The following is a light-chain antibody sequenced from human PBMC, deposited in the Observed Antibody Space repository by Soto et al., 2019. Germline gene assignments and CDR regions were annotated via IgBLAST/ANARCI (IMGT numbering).Light chain of an antibody. CDR1: QSINNC. Sequence: DIQMTQSPSSLSASVGDRVTITCRASQSINNCLSWFQQKPGQAPKLLIYAASSSQSGVPSRFSGSGSGTDFILTIDSLQPEDFATYFCHQTYIAPATFGQGTKVGVK. CDR2: AAS. CDR3: HQTYIAPAT. V-gene: IGKV1-39*01. J-gene: IGKJ1*01.